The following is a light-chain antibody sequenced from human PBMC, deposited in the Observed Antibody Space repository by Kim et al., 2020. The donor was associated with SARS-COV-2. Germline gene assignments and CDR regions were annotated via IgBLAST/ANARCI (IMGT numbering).Light chain of an antibody. CDR2: GKN. CDR1: SLRSYY. J-gene: IGLJ2*01. Sequence: PAVSVALGQTVRITCQGDSLRSYYASWYQQKPGQAPVLVIYGKNNRPSGIPDRFSGSSSGNTASLTITGAQAEDEADYYCNSRAGVFGGGTQLTVL. CDR3: NSRAGV. V-gene: IGLV3-19*01.